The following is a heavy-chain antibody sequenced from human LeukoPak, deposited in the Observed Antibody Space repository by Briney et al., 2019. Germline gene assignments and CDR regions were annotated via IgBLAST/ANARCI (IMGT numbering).Heavy chain of an antibody. D-gene: IGHD1-26*01. V-gene: IGHV4-39*07. CDR3: ARGVNSGYFDY. Sequence: SETLSLTCTVSGGSISSSSYYWGWIRQPPGKGLEWIGSIYYSGSTYYNPSLKSRVTVSVDTSKNQFSLKLTSVTAADTAVYYCARGVNSGYFDYCGQGTLVTVSS. J-gene: IGHJ4*02. CDR1: GGSISSSSYY. CDR2: IYYSGST.